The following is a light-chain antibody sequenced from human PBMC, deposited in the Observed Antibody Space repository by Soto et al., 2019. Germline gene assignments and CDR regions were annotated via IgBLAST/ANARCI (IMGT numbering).Light chain of an antibody. CDR2: EVN. J-gene: IGLJ3*02. CDR3: PSYAGSNIWV. V-gene: IGLV2-8*01. Sequence: QSVLTQPPSASGAPGQSVTISCTGTSSDVGAYKYVSWYQQYPGKAPKLMIYEVNKRPSGVPDRFSGSKSGKTASLTVSGLQPEDEDYYHCPSYAGSNIWVFGGGTKLTVL. CDR1: SSDVGAYKY.